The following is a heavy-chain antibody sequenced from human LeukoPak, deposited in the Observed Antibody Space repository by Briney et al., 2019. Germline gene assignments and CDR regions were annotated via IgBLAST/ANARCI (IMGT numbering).Heavy chain of an antibody. J-gene: IGHJ4*02. Sequence: SETLSLTCAVYGGSFSGYYWSWIRQPPGKGLEWIGEINHSGSTNYNPSLKSRVTISVDTSKNQFSLKLSSVTAADTAVYYCAAGSWYDRFDYWGQGTLVTVSS. CDR1: GGSFSGYY. D-gene: IGHD6-13*01. CDR2: INHSGST. V-gene: IGHV4-34*01. CDR3: AAGSWYDRFDY.